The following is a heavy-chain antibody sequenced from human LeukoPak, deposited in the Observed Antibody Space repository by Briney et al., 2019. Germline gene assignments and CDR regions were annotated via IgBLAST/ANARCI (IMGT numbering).Heavy chain of an antibody. CDR1: GFTFSSYW. D-gene: IGHD1-14*01. Sequence: GGSLRLSCAASGFTFSSYWMSWVRQAPGKGLEWVSGISGSRGSTYYADSVKGRFTISRDNSKNTLYLQMNSLRAEDTAVYYCAKGGPNQSFDYWGQGTLVTVSS. V-gene: IGHV3-23*01. CDR3: AKGGPNQSFDY. J-gene: IGHJ4*02. CDR2: ISGSRGST.